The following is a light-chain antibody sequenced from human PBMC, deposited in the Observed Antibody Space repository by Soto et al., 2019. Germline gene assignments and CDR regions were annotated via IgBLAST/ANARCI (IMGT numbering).Light chain of an antibody. Sequence: QLVLTQSPSASASLGASVKLTCTLSSGHSSYGIAWHQQQPEKGPRYLMKVDSDGSHSKGDGIPDRFSGSSSGAERYLTISSLQSEDEADYYCQTWGTCVHLVFCGVTQLTVL. V-gene: IGLV4-69*02. CDR3: QTWGTCVHLV. J-gene: IGLJ2*01. CDR2: VDSDGSH. CDR1: SGHSSYG.